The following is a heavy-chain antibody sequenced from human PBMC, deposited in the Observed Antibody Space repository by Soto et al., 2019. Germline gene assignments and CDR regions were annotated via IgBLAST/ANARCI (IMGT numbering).Heavy chain of an antibody. CDR1: GFTVSSNY. D-gene: IGHD4-17*01. CDR3: ARTYGPPLIDY. J-gene: IGHJ4*02. V-gene: IGHV3-66*01. Sequence: EVQLVESGGGLVQPGGSLRLSCAASGFTVSSNYMSWVRQAPGKGVEWVSVIYSGGSTYYADSVKGRFTISRDNSKNPLYLQMNSLRAEDTAVYYCARTYGPPLIDYWGQGTLVTVSS. CDR2: IYSGGST.